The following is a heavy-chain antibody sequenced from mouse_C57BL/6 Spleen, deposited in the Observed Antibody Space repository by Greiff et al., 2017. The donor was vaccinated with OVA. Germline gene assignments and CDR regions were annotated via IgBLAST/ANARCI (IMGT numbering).Heavy chain of an antibody. J-gene: IGHJ3*01. D-gene: IGHD4-1*01. CDR2: ISDGGSYT. Sequence: EVQLVESGGGLVKPGGSLKLSCAASGFTFSSYAMSWVRRTPEKRLEWVATISDGGSYTYYPDNVKGRFTISRDNAKNNLYLQMSHLKSEDTAVYYCASDHWDWFAYWGQGTLVTVSA. CDR1: GFTFSSYA. V-gene: IGHV5-4*01. CDR3: ASDHWDWFAY.